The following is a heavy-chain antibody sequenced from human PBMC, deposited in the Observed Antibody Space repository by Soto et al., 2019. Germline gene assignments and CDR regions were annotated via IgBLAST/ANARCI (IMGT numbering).Heavy chain of an antibody. CDR1: GGSFSDYY. CDR3: ARTVGSGSPDFDY. CDR2: IYYSGNT. Sequence: SETLSLTCSVYGGSFSDYYWSWIRQPPGKGLEWIGLIYYSGNTYYDLSLGSRLTISVDTSKNQFSLRLTSVTAADTAVYYCARTVGSGSPDFDYWGQGTLVTVSS. V-gene: IGHV4-34*09. D-gene: IGHD3-10*01. J-gene: IGHJ4*02.